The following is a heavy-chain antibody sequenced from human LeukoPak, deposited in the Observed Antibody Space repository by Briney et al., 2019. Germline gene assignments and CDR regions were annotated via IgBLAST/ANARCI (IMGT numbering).Heavy chain of an antibody. Sequence: GGPLRLSCAASGFTFSSYWMHWVRQSPGKGLVWVSYISGEGCHTTYADSVKGRFTISRDNAKNTLYLQMNSLRAGDSAVFFFAREGAKYCSGRSFYSGWFDPWGQGTLVTVSS. V-gene: IGHV3-74*01. D-gene: IGHD2-15*01. CDR3: AREGAKYCSGRSFYSGWFDP. J-gene: IGHJ5*02. CDR2: ISGEGCHT. CDR1: GFTFSSYW.